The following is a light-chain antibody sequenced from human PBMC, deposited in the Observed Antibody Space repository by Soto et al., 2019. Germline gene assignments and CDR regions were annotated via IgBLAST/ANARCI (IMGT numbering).Light chain of an antibody. CDR3: SSHNPIGTLQI. CDR1: SSDVGGYKY. V-gene: IGLV2-11*01. J-gene: IGLJ1*01. CDR2: DVS. Sequence: QSALTQPRSVSGSPGQSVTISCTGTSSDVGGYKYVSWYQQHPGKVPKLMMFDVSERPSGVPDRFSGSKSGNTASLTISGLQAEDEADYYCSSHNPIGTLQIFGPGTKLTVL.